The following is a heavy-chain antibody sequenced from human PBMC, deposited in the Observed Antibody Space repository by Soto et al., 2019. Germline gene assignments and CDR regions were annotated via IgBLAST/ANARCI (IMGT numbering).Heavy chain of an antibody. Sequence: PSETLPLTCTVPGGCIDSASWSCIRQPPGKGLEWIGYIYYSGSSNYNPSLKSRVTISVDTSKNQFSLKLNSVTAADTAVYYCARYYCTSTTCYYFDYWGQGTLVTVS. V-gene: IGHV4-59*01. CDR3: ARYYCTSTTCYYFDY. D-gene: IGHD2-2*01. CDR2: IYYSGSS. CDR1: GGCIDSAS. J-gene: IGHJ4*02.